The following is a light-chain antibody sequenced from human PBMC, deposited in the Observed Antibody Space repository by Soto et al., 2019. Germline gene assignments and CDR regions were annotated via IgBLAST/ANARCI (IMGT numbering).Light chain of an antibody. CDR3: QQYINYFRT. V-gene: IGKV1-5*03. CDR2: KTS. Sequence: DIQMTQSPSTLSASVGDRVTITCRASQSIGVWLAWYQQKPGTAPKLLIYKTSTLDSGVPLRFSGSVSGTEFTHTISSLQPDDFATYYCQQYINYFRTFGQGTKVEIK. J-gene: IGKJ1*01. CDR1: QSIGVW.